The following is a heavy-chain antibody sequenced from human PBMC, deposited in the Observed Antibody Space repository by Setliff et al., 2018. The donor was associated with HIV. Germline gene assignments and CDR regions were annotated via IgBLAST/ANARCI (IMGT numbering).Heavy chain of an antibody. CDR1: GGSISSYY. V-gene: IGHV4-59*01. J-gene: IGHJ3*02. CDR2: IYHSGST. CDR3: ARNPCSGGSCPDAFDI. D-gene: IGHD2-15*01. Sequence: SETLSLTCTVSGGSISSYYWSWIRQPPGKGLEWIGYIYHSGSTNYNPSLKSRVTISVDTSKNQFSLKLSSVTAADTAVYYCARNPCSGGSCPDAFDIWGQGTMGTVS.